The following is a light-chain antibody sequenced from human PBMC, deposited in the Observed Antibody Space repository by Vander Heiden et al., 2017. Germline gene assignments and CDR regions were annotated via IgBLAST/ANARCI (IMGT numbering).Light chain of an antibody. CDR1: SLRNYY. CDR2: GKN. J-gene: IGLJ3*02. CDR3: NSRDSGGNLRV. V-gene: IGLV3-19*01. Sequence: SSELTQDPAVSVALGQTVRITCQGDSLRNYYASWYQHKSGQAPILVIYGKNNRPSGIPDRFSGSSSGNPASLTITGAQAEDEADYYCNSRDSGGNLRVFGGGTKLTVL.